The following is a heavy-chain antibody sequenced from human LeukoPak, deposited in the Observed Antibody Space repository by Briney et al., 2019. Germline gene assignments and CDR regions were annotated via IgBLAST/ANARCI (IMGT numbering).Heavy chain of an antibody. D-gene: IGHD5-18*01. CDR2: ISSSGSTI. CDR3: ARDNASGIQLWLPYFDY. CDR1: GFTFSSYE. J-gene: IGHJ4*02. V-gene: IGHV3-48*03. Sequence: TGGSLRLSCAASGFTFSSYEMNWVRQAPGKGLEWVSYISSSGSTIYYADSVKGRFTISRDNAKNSLYLQMNSLRAEDTAVYYCARDNASGIQLWLPYFDYWGQGTLVTVSS.